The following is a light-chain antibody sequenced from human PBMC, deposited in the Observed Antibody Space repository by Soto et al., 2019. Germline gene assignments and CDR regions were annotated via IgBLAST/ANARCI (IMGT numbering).Light chain of an antibody. CDR1: QSISSW. V-gene: IGKV1-5*03. CDR3: QQYNGYSET. J-gene: IGKJ1*01. CDR2: QAS. Sequence: DIQMTQSPSTLSASVGDRVTITCRASQSISSWLAWFQPKQGKAPKLLIYQASTLQSGVPSRFSGSGSGTEFTLTISSLQPDDFATYYCQQYNGYSETFGQGTKVEIK.